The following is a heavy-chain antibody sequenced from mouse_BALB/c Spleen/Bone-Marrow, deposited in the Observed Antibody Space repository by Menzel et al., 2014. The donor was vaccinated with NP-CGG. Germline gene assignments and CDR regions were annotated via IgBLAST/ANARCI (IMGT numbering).Heavy chain of an antibody. CDR1: GFNIKDTY. V-gene: IGHV14-3*02. CDR3: AGFGITKEEGYYYAMDY. J-gene: IGHJ4*01. D-gene: IGHD2-4*01. CDR2: IDPANGNT. Sequence: VTLKESGAELVKPGASVKLSCTASGFNIKDTYMHWVKQRPEQGLEWIGRIDPANGNTKYDPKFQGKATITADSSSNTAYLQLSSLTSEDTAVYYCAGFGITKEEGYYYAMDYWGQGTSVTVSS.